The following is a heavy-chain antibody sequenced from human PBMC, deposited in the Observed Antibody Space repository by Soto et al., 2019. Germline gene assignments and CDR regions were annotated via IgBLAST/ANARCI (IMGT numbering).Heavy chain of an antibody. CDR2: IFSTGST. CDR3: TRGYESTLPYYFDF. Sequence: LPPTWTVSGDSIITYYWCWIRQPAGKGPAWLEQIFSTGSTDYDPSLNRRVSMSLDRSKNQCSLTLRSGTAADTAVYYCTRGYESTLPYYFDFWGQGGLVTVSS. J-gene: IGHJ4*02. V-gene: IGHV4-4*07. D-gene: IGHD3-22*01. CDR1: GDSIITYY.